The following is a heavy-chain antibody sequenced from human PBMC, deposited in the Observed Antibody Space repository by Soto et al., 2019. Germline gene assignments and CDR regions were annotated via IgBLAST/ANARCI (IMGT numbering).Heavy chain of an antibody. CDR3: ARYYRGSGRYFFDY. D-gene: IGHD6-19*01. J-gene: IGHJ4*02. Sequence: LRLSCVASGFTFISSFMGWIRQAPGKGLEWVANINQDGGVTYYVDSVEGRFTISRDNTKDSLYLQMNSLRGEDTAIYYCARYYRGSGRYFFDYWGQGTPVTVSS. CDR1: GFTFISSF. V-gene: IGHV3-7*03. CDR2: INQDGGVT.